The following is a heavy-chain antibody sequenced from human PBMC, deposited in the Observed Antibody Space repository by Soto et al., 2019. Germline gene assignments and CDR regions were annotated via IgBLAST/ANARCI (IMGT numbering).Heavy chain of an antibody. J-gene: IGHJ3*02. CDR2: IYWDDDK. D-gene: IGHD3-10*01. CDR3: AHSTRTIDAFDI. V-gene: IGHV2-5*02. Sequence: QITLKESGPTLVKPTQTLTLTCTFSGFSLSTSGVGVGWIRQPPGKDLEWLALIYWDDDKRYSPSLKSRLTITKDTSKNQVVLTMTTMDPVDTATYYCAHSTRTIDAFDIWGQGTMVTVSS. CDR1: GFSLSTSGVG.